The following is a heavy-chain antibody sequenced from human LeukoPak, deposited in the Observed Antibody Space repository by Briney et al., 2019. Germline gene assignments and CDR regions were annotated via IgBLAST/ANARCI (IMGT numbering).Heavy chain of an antibody. D-gene: IGHD3-10*01. J-gene: IGHJ4*02. CDR1: GYTFTSYG. CDR2: ISAYNGNT. V-gene: IGHV1-18*01. CDR3: ARVGLWFGELSPDY. Sequence: ASVKVSCKASGYTFTSYGISWVRQAPGQGLEWMEWISAYNGNTNYAQKLQGRVTMTTDTSTSTAYMELRSLRSDDTAVYYCARVGLWFGELSPDYWGQGTLVTVSS.